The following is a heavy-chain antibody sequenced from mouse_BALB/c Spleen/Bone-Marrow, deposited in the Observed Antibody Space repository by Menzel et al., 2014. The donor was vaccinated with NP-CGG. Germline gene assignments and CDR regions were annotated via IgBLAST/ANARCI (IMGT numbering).Heavy chain of an antibody. CDR2: ISDGGSHT. Sequence: EVKLMESGGGLVKPGGSLKLSCAASGFTFSDYYMYWVRQTPEKRLEWVATISDGGSHTYYPDSVKGRFTISRDNAKNNLYLQMSSLKSEDTAMYYCANYYGSTWFAYWGQGTLVTVSA. J-gene: IGHJ3*01. V-gene: IGHV5-4*02. CDR3: ANYYGSTWFAY. D-gene: IGHD1-1*01. CDR1: GFTFSDYY.